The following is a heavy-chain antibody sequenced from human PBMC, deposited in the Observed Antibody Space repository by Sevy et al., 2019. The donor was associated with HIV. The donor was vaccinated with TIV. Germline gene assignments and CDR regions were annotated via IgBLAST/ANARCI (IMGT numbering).Heavy chain of an antibody. CDR2: IYYSGST. CDR1: GDSISSSSYY. Sequence: SETLSLTCTVSGDSISSSSYYWGWIRQPPGKGLEWIGSIYYSGSTYYNPSLKSRVTISVDTSKNQFSLKLRSVTAADTAVYYCARLGKRWLQFDYWGQGTLVTVSS. CDR3: ARLGKRWLQFDY. V-gene: IGHV4-39*01. J-gene: IGHJ4*02. D-gene: IGHD5-12*01.